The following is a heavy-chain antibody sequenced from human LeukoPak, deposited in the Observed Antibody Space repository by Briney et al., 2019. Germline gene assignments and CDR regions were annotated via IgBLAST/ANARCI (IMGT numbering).Heavy chain of an antibody. D-gene: IGHD6-19*01. CDR2: IIPILGIA. CDR1: GGTFSSYA. V-gene: IGHV1-69*04. J-gene: IGHJ4*02. CDR3: ARRDLSGWYY. Sequence: AASVKVSCKASGGTFSSYAISWVRQTPGQGLEWMGRIIPILGIANYAQKFQGRVTITADKSTSTAYMELSSLRSEDTAVYYCARRDLSGWYYWGQGTLVTVSS.